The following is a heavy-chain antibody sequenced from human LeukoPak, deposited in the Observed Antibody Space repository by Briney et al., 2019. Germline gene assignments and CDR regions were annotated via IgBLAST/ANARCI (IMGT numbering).Heavy chain of an antibody. V-gene: IGHV1-69*05. J-gene: IGHJ4*02. CDR1: GGTFNSYA. CDR2: IIPIFGTA. D-gene: IGHD2-15*01. CDR3: ARDLGGGPTDY. Sequence: SSVKVSCKASGGTFNSYAISWVRQAPGQGLEWMGRIIPIFGTANYAQKFQGRVTITTDESTSTAYMELSSLRSEDTAVYYCARDLGGGPTDYWGQGTLVTVSS.